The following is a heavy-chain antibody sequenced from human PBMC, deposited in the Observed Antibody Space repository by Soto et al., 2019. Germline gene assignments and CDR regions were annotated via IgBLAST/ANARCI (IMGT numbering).Heavy chain of an antibody. Sequence: SETLSLTCSVSGAALNSGNYYWSWIRQVPGKGLGWIGHIYVTGAVDYNPSLRDRITISQDTSERQFSLNLRLVTAADTAVYYCARLRIATNNYKWFDPWGQGTLVTVSS. CDR1: GAALNSGNYY. J-gene: IGHJ5*02. CDR3: ARLRIATNNYKWFDP. D-gene: IGHD2-21*01. CDR2: IYVTGAV. V-gene: IGHV4-31*03.